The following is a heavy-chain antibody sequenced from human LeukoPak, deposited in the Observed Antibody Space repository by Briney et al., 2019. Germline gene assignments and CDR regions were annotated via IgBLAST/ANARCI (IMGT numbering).Heavy chain of an antibody. CDR3: ARTANFAAGYYIDY. V-gene: IGHV3-21*01. J-gene: IGHJ4*02. CDR1: GFTFSSYT. Sequence: GGSLRLSCAASGFTFSSYTMNWVRQAPGKGLEWVSSISGSSRHKYYADSVKGRFTISRDNAKHSLYLQMNSLRAEDTAVYYCARTANFAAGYYIDYWGQGTLVTVSS. CDR2: ISGSSRHK. D-gene: IGHD6-13*01.